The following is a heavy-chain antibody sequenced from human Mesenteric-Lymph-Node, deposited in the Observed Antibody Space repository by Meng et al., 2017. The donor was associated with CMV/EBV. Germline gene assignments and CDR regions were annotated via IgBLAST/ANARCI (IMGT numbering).Heavy chain of an antibody. CDR3: ARAKNDYDILTGYYYNWFDP. D-gene: IGHD3-9*01. CDR1: GFTFSSYE. Sequence: GESLKISCAASGFTFSSYEMNWVRQAPGKGLEWVSYISSSGSTIYYADSVKGRFTISRDNAKNTLYLQMNSLRAEDTAVYYCARAKNDYDILTGYYYNWFDPWGQGTLVTVSS. J-gene: IGHJ5*02. V-gene: IGHV3-48*03. CDR2: ISSSGSTI.